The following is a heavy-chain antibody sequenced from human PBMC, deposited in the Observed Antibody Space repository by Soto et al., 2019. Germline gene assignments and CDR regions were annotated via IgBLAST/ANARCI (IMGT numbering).Heavy chain of an antibody. D-gene: IGHD6-13*01. CDR2: ISWNSGSI. J-gene: IGHJ3*02. Sequence: GGSLRLSCAASGFTFDDYAMHWVRQAPGKGLEWVSGISWNSGSIGYADSVKGRFTISRDNAKNSLYLQMNSLRAEDTALYYCAKDTSSSWYDAFDIWGQGTMVTVSS. V-gene: IGHV3-9*01. CDR3: AKDTSSSWYDAFDI. CDR1: GFTFDDYA.